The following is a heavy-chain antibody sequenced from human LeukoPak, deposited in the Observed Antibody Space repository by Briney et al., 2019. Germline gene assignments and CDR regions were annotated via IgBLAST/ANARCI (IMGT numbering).Heavy chain of an antibody. Sequence: GGSLRLSCAASGFTFSSYWMRWVRQAPGKGLEWVANIKQDGSEKYYVDSVKGRFTISRDNAKNSLYLQMNSLRAEDTAVYYCAGTGSSWSYNWFDPWGQGTLVTVSS. CDR1: GFTFSSYW. CDR3: AGTGSSWSYNWFDP. J-gene: IGHJ5*02. V-gene: IGHV3-7*01. D-gene: IGHD6-13*01. CDR2: IKQDGSEK.